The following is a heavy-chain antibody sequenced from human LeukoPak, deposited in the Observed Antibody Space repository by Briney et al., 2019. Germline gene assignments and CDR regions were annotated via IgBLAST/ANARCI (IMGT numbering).Heavy chain of an antibody. V-gene: IGHV1-46*01. CDR3: ARASNIAAAGHNDAFDI. Sequence: GASVKVSCKASGYTFTSYYMHWVRQAPGQGLEWMGIINPSGGSTSYAQKFQGRVTMTRDMSTSTVYMELSSLRSEDTAVYYCARASNIAAAGHNDAFDIWGQGTMVTVSS. CDR2: INPSGGST. D-gene: IGHD6-13*01. J-gene: IGHJ3*02. CDR1: GYTFTSYY.